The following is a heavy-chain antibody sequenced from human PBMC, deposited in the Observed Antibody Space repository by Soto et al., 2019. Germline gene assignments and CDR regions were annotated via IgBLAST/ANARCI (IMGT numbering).Heavy chain of an antibody. CDR3: ARVVQGHHVLRYFDWLSPTGFDP. V-gene: IGHV4-31*02. D-gene: IGHD3-9*01. CDR1: GGSISSGGYY. Sequence: KPSETLSLTXTVSGGSISSGGYYWSWIRQHPGEGLEWIGYIYYSGSTYYNPSLKSRVTISVDTSKNQFSLKLSSVTAADTAVYYCARVVQGHHVLRYFDWLSPTGFDPWGQGTLVTVSS. CDR2: IYYSGST. J-gene: IGHJ5*02.